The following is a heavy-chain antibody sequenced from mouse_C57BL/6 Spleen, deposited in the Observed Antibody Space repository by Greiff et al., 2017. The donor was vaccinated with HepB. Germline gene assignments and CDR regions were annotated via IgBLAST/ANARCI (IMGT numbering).Heavy chain of an antibody. V-gene: IGHV1-55*01. CDR1: GYTFPSYW. CDR2: IYPGSGST. J-gene: IGHJ2*01. CDR3: ARVAFITTLNFDY. D-gene: IGHD1-1*01. Sequence: VQLQQPGAELVKPGASVKMSCKASGYTFPSYWITWVKQRPGQGLEWIGDIYPGSGSTNYNEKFKSKATLTVDTSSSTAYMQLSSLTSEDSAVYYCARVAFITTLNFDYWGQGTTLTVSS.